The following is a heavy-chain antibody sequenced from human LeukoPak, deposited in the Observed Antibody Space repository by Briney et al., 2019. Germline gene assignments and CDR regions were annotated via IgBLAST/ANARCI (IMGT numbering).Heavy chain of an antibody. V-gene: IGHV4-59*01. Sequence: SETLSLTCTVSGGSISRYYWSWIRQPPGKGLEWFGYVYDSGTTNYNPSLKSRVTTSVVTSKNQFSLKLSSVTAADPAVYYCARVSWSPGTSYYYMDVWGKGTTVTVSS. J-gene: IGHJ6*03. CDR1: GGSISRYY. D-gene: IGHD1-1*01. CDR2: VYDSGTT. CDR3: ARVSWSPGTSYYYMDV.